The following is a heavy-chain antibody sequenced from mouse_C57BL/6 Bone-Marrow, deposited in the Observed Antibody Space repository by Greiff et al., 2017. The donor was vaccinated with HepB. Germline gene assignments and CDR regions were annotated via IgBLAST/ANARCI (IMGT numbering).Heavy chain of an antibody. J-gene: IGHJ4*01. V-gene: IGHV14-2*01. Sequence: EVQGVESGAELVKPGASVKLSCTASGFNIKDYYMHWVKQRTEQGLAWIGRIDPEDGETKYAPKFQGKATITADTSSNTAYLQLSSLTSEDTAVYYCDSSYGYDRVYAMDYWGQGTSVTVSS. CDR1: GFNIKDYY. D-gene: IGHD2-2*01. CDR2: IDPEDGET. CDR3: DSSYGYDRVYAMDY.